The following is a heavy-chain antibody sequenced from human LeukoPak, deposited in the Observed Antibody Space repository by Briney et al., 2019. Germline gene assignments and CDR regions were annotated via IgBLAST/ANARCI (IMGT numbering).Heavy chain of an antibody. V-gene: IGHV4-59*08. CDR2: IYYSGST. J-gene: IGHJ4*02. Sequence: SETLSLTCTVSGGSISSYYWSWIRQPPGKGLEWIGYIYYSGSTNYNPSLKSRVTISVDTSKNQFSLKLSSVTAADTAVYYCARLTMVRGVMDYWGQGTLVTVSS. CDR1: GGSISSYY. D-gene: IGHD3-10*01. CDR3: ARLTMVRGVMDY.